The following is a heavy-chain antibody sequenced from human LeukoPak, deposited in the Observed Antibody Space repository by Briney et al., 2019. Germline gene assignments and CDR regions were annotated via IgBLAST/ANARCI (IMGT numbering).Heavy chain of an antibody. Sequence: TGGSLRLSCAASGFTFSSYGMHWVRQAPGKGLEWVAFIRYDGSNKYYADSVKGRFTISRDNAKNSLYLQMNSLRAEDTALYYCARDQNYYGSGSYYRDFDYWGQGTLVTVSS. CDR2: IRYDGSNK. CDR3: ARDQNYYGSGSYYRDFDY. V-gene: IGHV3-30*02. J-gene: IGHJ4*02. CDR1: GFTFSSYG. D-gene: IGHD3-10*01.